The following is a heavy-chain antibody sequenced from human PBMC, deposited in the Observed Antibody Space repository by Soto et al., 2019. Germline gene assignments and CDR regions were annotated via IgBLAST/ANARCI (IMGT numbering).Heavy chain of an antibody. V-gene: IGHV4-59*01. CDR3: ARSSSGFYYGMDV. CDR2: IYYSGST. Sequence: SETLSLTCPVSGCSISSYYWSWIRQPPGKGLEWIGYIYYSGSTNYNPSLKSRVTISVDTSKNQFSLKLSSVTAADTAVYYCARSSSGFYYGMDVWGQGTTVTVSS. J-gene: IGHJ6*02. CDR1: GCSISSYY. D-gene: IGHD6-19*01.